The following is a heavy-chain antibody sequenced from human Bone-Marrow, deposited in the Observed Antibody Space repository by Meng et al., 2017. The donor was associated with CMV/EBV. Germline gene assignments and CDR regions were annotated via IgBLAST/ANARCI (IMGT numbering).Heavy chain of an antibody. CDR1: GGTFSSYA. CDR2: INPNSGST. D-gene: IGHD2-2*01. Sequence: ASVKVSCKASGGTFSSYAISWVRQAPGQGLEWMGWINPNSGSTNYAQKFQGRVTMTRDTSISTAYMELSRLRSDDTAVYYCARDLVPVHRQVYYGMDVWGQGTTVTVSS. J-gene: IGHJ6*02. CDR3: ARDLVPVHRQVYYGMDV. V-gene: IGHV1-2*02.